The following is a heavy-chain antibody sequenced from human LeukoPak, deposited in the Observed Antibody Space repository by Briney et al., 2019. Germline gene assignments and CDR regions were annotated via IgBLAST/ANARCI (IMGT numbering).Heavy chain of an antibody. J-gene: IGHJ3*02. V-gene: IGHV4-59*01. D-gene: IGHD4-17*01. CDR3: ARRQDYADYDLGAFDI. CDR2: IYYSGIT. CDR1: GGSIRSYY. Sequence: SETLSLTCTVSGGSIRSYYWSWIRLPPGKGLEWIGYIYYSGITKYNPSLKSRVTISVDTSRNQVPLKLNSVTAADTAVYYCARRQDYADYDLGAFDIWGQGTMVTVSS.